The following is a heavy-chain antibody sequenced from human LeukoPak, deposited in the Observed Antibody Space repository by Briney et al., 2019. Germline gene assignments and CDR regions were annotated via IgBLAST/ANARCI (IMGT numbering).Heavy chain of an antibody. CDR1: GGCISGYY. D-gene: IGHD2-21*01. CDR2: IYYSGST. V-gene: IGHV4-59*01. Sequence: SETLSLTCTVSGGCISGYYWSWIRQPPGRALEWIGYIYYSGSTSYNPSLQSRVTMSVDTSKNQVSLKVNSVTAADTAVYYCARGDVVIYYFDHWGQGTLVTVSS. J-gene: IGHJ4*02. CDR3: ARGDVVIYYFDH.